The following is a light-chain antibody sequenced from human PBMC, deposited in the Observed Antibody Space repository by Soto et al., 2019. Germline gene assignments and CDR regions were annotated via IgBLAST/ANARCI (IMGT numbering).Light chain of an antibody. V-gene: IGKV3-15*01. J-gene: IGKJ5*01. CDR1: QSVRSN. CDR2: GAF. CDR3: QQYNNWPPIT. Sequence: EIVMTQSPATMSVSPGERATLSCRASQSVRSNLAWYQQKPGQAPRLLIYGAFTRATGIPARFSGSGSGTEFTLTVSSLQSEDFAVYYCQQYNNWPPITFGQGTRLENK.